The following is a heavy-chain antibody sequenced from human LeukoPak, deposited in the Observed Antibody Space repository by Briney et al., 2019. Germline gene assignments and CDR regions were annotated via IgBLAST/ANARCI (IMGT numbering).Heavy chain of an antibody. CDR2: ISSGGSTT. Sequence: GGSLRLSCAASGFTFSDHYMSWIRQAPGKGLECVSYISSGGSTTYYTDSVKGRFTISRDNGKNALYLQMNSLRAEDTAVYYCASGYYDSSGYYHDYWGQGTLVTVSS. V-gene: IGHV3-11*01. J-gene: IGHJ4*02. CDR1: GFTFSDHY. CDR3: ASGYYDSSGYYHDY. D-gene: IGHD3-22*01.